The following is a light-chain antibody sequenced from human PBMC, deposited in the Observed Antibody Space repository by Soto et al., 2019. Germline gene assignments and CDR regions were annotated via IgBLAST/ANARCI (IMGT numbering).Light chain of an antibody. J-gene: IGKJ1*01. CDR1: QNISSY. V-gene: IGKV3-11*01. CDR2: RAS. Sequence: IVWTQSPVTLSLSPGERASRSCRASQNISSYLIWYQQKPGQAPRLLIFRASNKATGVPDRFSGSGSGTEFILTISALEPEDSGIYHCHQHGGTPETFGQGTKVDIK. CDR3: HQHGGTPET.